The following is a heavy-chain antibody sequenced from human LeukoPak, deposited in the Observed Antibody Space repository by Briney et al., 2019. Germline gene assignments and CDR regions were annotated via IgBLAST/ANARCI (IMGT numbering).Heavy chain of an antibody. CDR2: INHSGST. CDR1: GGSFSGYY. Sequence: PSETLSLTCAVYGGSFSGYYWSWIRQPPGKGLEWIGEINHSGSTNYNPSLKSRVTISVDTSKNQFSLKLSSVTAADTAVYYCARLLLYDILTGYPSGFDYWGQGTLVTVSS. D-gene: IGHD3-9*01. J-gene: IGHJ4*02. CDR3: ARLLLYDILTGYPSGFDY. V-gene: IGHV4-34*01.